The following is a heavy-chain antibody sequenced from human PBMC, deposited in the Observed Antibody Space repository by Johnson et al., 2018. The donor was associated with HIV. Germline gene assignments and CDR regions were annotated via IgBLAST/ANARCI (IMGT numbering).Heavy chain of an antibody. J-gene: IGHJ3*02. CDR2: ISWNGGNT. CDR3: ARGGYYYDSYDAFDI. D-gene: IGHD3-22*01. CDR1: GFTFDDYA. V-gene: IGHV3-9*01. Sequence: VQLVESGGGLGQPGRSLRLSCAASGFTFDDYAMHWVRQAPGKGLEWVSGISWNGGNTDYADSVKGRFSISRDNSKNTLYLQMNSLRAEDTAVYYCARGGYYYDSYDAFDIWGQGTMVTVSS.